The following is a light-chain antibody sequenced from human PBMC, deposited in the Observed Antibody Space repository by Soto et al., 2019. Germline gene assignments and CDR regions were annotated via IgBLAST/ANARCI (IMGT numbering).Light chain of an antibody. CDR3: QQYDDWLRLT. CDR2: GAS. V-gene: IGKV3-20*01. J-gene: IGKJ4*01. CDR1: QSVRSSY. Sequence: EIVLTQSPGTLSLSPGERATLSCRASQSVRSSYLAWYQQKPGQAPRLLIFGASYRATGIPARFSGSGSGTEFNLTISSLQSEDFAVYFCQQYDDWLRLTFGGGTKVDIK.